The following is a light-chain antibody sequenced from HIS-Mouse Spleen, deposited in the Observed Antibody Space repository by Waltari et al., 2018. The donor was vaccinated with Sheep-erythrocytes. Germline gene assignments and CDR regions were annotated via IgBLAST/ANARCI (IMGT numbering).Light chain of an antibody. CDR3: CSYAGSSTPWV. Sequence: QSALTQPASVSGSPGQSITISCTGTSSDVGSYNLVSWYQQHPGKAPKRMIYEGSKRPSGVSTRFPGSKSGNTASLTISGLQAEDEADYYCCSYAGSSTPWVFGGGTKLTVL. J-gene: IGLJ3*02. V-gene: IGLV2-23*01. CDR1: SSDVGSYNL. CDR2: EGS.